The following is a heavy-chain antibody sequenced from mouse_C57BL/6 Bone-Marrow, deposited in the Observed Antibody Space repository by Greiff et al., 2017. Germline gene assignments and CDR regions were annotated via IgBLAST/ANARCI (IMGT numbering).Heavy chain of an antibody. Sequence: EVNVVESGGGLVKPGGSLKLSCAASGFTFSSYAMSWVRQTPEKRLEWVATISDGGSYTYYPDNVKGRFTISRDNAKNNLYLQMSHLQSEDTAMYYCARDGPTGVDYWGQGTTLTVSS. D-gene: IGHD1-1*01. CDR1: GFTFSSYA. CDR3: ARDGPTGVDY. CDR2: ISDGGSYT. V-gene: IGHV5-4*01. J-gene: IGHJ2*01.